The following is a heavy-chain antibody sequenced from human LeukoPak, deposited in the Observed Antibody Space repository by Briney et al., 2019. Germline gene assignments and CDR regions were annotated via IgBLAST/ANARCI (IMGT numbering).Heavy chain of an antibody. CDR1: GFTFSSYW. Sequence: GGSLRLSCAASGFTFSSYWISWVRQAPGKGLDWVANIKQDGSEKYYVDSVKGRFTNSRDNAKNSLYLQMNSLRADDTAVYYCARVPGYCGGDCYFDYWGQGTLVTVSS. D-gene: IGHD2-21*02. CDR3: ARVPGYCGGDCYFDY. V-gene: IGHV3-7*01. CDR2: IKQDGSEK. J-gene: IGHJ4*02.